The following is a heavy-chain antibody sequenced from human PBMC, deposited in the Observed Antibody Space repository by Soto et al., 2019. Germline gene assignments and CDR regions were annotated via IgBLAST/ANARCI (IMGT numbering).Heavy chain of an antibody. CDR2: IKQDGSEK. Sequence: EVQLVESGGGLVQPGGSLRLSCAASGFTFSSYWMSWVRQAPGKGLEWVANIKQDGSEKYYVDSVKGRLTISRDNAKNSLYLQMNSLRAEDTAVYYCARDKRWYYDFWSGKYDPWGQGTLVTVSS. CDR3: ARDKRWYYDFWSGKYDP. CDR1: GFTFSSYW. V-gene: IGHV3-7*01. J-gene: IGHJ5*02. D-gene: IGHD3-3*01.